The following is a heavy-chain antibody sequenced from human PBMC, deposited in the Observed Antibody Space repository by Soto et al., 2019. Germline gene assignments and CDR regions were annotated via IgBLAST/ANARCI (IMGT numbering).Heavy chain of an antibody. CDR2: IWYDGSNK. J-gene: IGHJ4*02. CDR1: GFTFSSYG. Sequence: GGSLRLSCAASGFTFSSYGMHWVRQAPGKGLEWVAVIWYDGSNKYYADSVKGRFTISRDNSKNTLYLQMNSLRAEDTAVYYCARDLRPGAIKYFDSWGQGTLVNVSP. V-gene: IGHV3-33*01. CDR3: ARDLRPGAIKYFDS. D-gene: IGHD1-26*01.